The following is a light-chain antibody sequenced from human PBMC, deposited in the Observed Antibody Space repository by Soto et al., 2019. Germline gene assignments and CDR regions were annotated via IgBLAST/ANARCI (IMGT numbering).Light chain of an antibody. J-gene: IGKJ4*01. V-gene: IGKV3-20*01. CDR2: GAS. Sequence: EISLTHSTAPITLYPGERSTLSCRASQSVSSSYLAWYQQKPGQAPRLLIYGASSRATGIPDRFSGSGSGTDFTLTISRLEPEDFAVYYCKQYGSSLLTFGGGTKVDIK. CDR3: KQYGSSLLT. CDR1: QSVSSSY.